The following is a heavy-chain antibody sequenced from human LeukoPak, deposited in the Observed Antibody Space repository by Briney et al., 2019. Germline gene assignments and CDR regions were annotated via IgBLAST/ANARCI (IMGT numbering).Heavy chain of an antibody. CDR2: IRYDGSNK. D-gene: IGHD2-2*01. Sequence: GGSLRLSCAASGFTFSSYGMHWVRQAPGKGLEWVAFIRYDGSNKYYADSVKGRFTISRDNSKNTLYLQMNSLRAEDTAVYYCARSVSSRFTSPRRPYYFDSWGQGTPVTVSS. V-gene: IGHV3-30*02. CDR3: ARSVSSRFTSPRRPYYFDS. CDR1: GFTFSSYG. J-gene: IGHJ4*02.